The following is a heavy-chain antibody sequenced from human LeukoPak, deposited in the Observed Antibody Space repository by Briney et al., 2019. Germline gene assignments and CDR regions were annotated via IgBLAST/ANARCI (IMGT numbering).Heavy chain of an antibody. D-gene: IGHD5-18*01. CDR2: ISSSGSTM. Sequence: GGSLRLSCAASGFTFSSYEMNWVRQAPGKGLEWVSYISSSGSTMYYADSVKGRFTISRDNAKNSLSLQMNSLRAEDTAVYYCARDSGNRGYSPWNLLGYWGQGTLVTVSS. J-gene: IGHJ4*02. CDR3: ARDSGNRGYSPWNLLGY. V-gene: IGHV3-48*03. CDR1: GFTFSSYE.